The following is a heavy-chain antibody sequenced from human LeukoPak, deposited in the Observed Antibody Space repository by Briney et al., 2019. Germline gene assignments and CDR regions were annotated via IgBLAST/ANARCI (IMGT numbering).Heavy chain of an antibody. CDR3: VKDPHDCSGGSCYFGWYFDY. D-gene: IGHD2-15*01. CDR1: GFTFSSYG. Sequence: PGGSLRLSCAASGFTFSSYGMHWVRQAPGKGLEWVAFIRYDGSNKYYADSVKGRFTISRDNSKNTLYLQMNSLRAEDTAVYYCVKDPHDCSGGSCYFGWYFDYWGQGTLVTVSS. J-gene: IGHJ4*02. CDR2: IRYDGSNK. V-gene: IGHV3-30*02.